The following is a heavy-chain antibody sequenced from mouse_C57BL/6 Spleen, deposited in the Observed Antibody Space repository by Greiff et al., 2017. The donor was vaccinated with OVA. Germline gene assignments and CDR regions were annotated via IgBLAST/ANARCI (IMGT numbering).Heavy chain of an antibody. CDR2: ISSGGSYT. D-gene: IGHD1-1*01. CDR3: ARHGSTTVVAPGYFDY. CDR1: GFTFSSYG. Sequence: EVQLVESGGDLVKPGGSLKLSCAASGFTFSSYGMSWVRQTPDKRLEWVATISSGGSYTYYPDSVKGRFTISRDNAKNTLYLQMSSLKSEDTAMYYCARHGSTTVVAPGYFDYWGQGTTLTVSS. J-gene: IGHJ2*01. V-gene: IGHV5-6*01.